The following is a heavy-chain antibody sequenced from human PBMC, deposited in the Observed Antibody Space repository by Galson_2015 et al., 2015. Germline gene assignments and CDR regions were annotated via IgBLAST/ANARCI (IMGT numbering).Heavy chain of an antibody. Sequence: SVKVSCKVSGYTLTELSMHWVRQAPGKGLEWMGGFDPEDGETIYAQKFQGRVTMTEDTSTDTAYMELSSLRSEDTAVYYCATARPYCSSTSCYRGWFDPRGQGTLVTVSS. CDR2: FDPEDGET. D-gene: IGHD2-2*01. CDR3: ATARPYCSSTSCYRGWFDP. CDR1: GYTLTELS. J-gene: IGHJ5*02. V-gene: IGHV1-24*01.